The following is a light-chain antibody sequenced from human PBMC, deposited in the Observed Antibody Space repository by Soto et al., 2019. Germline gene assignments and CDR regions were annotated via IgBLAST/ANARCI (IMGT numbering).Light chain of an antibody. CDR2: GAS. Sequence: EIVLTQSPGTLSLSPGERATLSCRASQSVGSTYLAWYQQKPGQAPRLLIYGASSRATGIPDRFSGSGSGTDFTLTISRLGPEDFAVYYCQRYDISPFPFGQGTKLEIK. CDR3: QRYDISPFP. CDR1: QSVGSTY. J-gene: IGKJ2*01. V-gene: IGKV3-20*01.